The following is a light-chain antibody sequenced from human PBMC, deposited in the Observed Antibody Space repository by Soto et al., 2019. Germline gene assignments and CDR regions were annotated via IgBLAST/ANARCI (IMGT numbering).Light chain of an antibody. CDR1: SSDVGAYNY. CDR2: EVS. J-gene: IGLJ3*02. Sequence: QSALTQPASVSGSPGQSITISCTGTSSDVGAYNYVSWYQQHPGKAPKLMIYEVSYRPSGVSDRFSGSRSGNTASLTISGLQAEDESDYYCSSYTSSTPWVFGGGTTLTVL. V-gene: IGLV2-14*01. CDR3: SSYTSSTPWV.